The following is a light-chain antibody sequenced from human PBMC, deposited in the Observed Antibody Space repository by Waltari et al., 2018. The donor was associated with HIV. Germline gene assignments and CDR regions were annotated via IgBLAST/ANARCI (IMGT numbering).Light chain of an antibody. CDR3: VTWDNSLSAYV. J-gene: IGLJ1*01. Sequence: QSVLTQPPSLSAAPGQRATIPCSGSSSNIGTNYLSCYQQLPGTAPKLVIYDNNKRPSGIPDRFSGSKSGTSATLGITGLQTGDEADYYCVTWDNSLSAYVFGTGTKVTVL. V-gene: IGLV1-51*01. CDR2: DNN. CDR1: SSNIGTNY.